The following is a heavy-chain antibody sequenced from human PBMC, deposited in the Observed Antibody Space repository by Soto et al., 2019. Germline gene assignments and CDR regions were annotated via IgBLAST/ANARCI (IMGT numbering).Heavy chain of an antibody. CDR1: GYTLTELS. CDR2: FDPEDGET. J-gene: IGHJ6*02. D-gene: IGHD3-9*01. CDR3: ATILDYDTLTGYGMDV. V-gene: IGHV1-24*01. Sequence: SVKVSCKVSGYTLTELSMHWVRQAPGKGLEWMGGFDPEDGETIYAQKFQGRVTMTEDTSTDTAYMELSSLRSEDTAVYYCATILDYDTLTGYGMDVWGQGTTVTVSS.